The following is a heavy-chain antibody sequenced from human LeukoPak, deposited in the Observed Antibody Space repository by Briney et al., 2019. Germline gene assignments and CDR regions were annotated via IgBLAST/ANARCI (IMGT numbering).Heavy chain of an antibody. J-gene: IGHJ4*02. Sequence: GASVKVSCKASGRTFSSYAISWVRQAPGQGLEWMGGIIPIFGTANYAQKFQGRVTITADESTSTAYMELSSLRSEDTAVYYCAREVKSYYGAHYFDYWGQGTLVTVSS. D-gene: IGHD1-26*01. CDR1: GRTFSSYA. V-gene: IGHV1-69*13. CDR3: AREVKSYYGAHYFDY. CDR2: IIPIFGTA.